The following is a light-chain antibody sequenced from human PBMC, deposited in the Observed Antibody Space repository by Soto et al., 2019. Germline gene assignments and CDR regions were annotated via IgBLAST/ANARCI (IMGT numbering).Light chain of an antibody. CDR1: SSDVGGYNH. V-gene: IGLV2-14*03. CDR2: DVS. J-gene: IGLJ1*01. Sequence: QSALTQPASVSGSPGQSITISCTGTSSDVGGYNHVSWYQHHPGKAPKLIIYDVSNRPSGVSIRFSGSKSDNTASLTISGLQPEDEADYHCSSYTTSNTRQIVFGTGTKSPS. CDR3: SSYTTSNTRQIV.